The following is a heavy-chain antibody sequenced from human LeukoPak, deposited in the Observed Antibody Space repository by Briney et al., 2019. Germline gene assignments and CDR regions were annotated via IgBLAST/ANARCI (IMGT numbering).Heavy chain of an antibody. V-gene: IGHV3-23*01. Sequence: GGSLRLSCAACGFTFSSYAVNWVRQAPGKGLEWVSTISGRGSNTYYADSVKGRFTISRDNSKNTLYLQMNSLRAEDTAVYYCAKEGDIVLMVYADIDYWGQGTLVTVSS. D-gene: IGHD2-8*01. J-gene: IGHJ4*02. CDR3: AKEGDIVLMVYADIDY. CDR2: ISGRGSNT. CDR1: GFTFSSYA.